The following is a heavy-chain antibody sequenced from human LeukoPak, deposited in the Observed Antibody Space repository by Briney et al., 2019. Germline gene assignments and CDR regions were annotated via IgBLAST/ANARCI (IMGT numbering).Heavy chain of an antibody. Sequence: PSETLSLTCTVSGGSISSGDYYWSWIRPPPGKGLEWIGYIYYSGSTNYNPSLKSRVTISVDTSKNQFSLKLSSVTTADTAVYYCARHKYGGNSRTIFDYWGQGTLVTVSS. J-gene: IGHJ4*02. CDR1: GGSISSGDYY. CDR3: ARHKYGGNSRTIFDY. V-gene: IGHV4-61*08. CDR2: IYYSGST. D-gene: IGHD4-23*01.